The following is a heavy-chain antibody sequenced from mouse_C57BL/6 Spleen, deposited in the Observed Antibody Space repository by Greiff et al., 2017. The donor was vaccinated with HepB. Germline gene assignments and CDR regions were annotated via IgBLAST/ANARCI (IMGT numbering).Heavy chain of an antibody. CDR1: GFTFSNYW. J-gene: IGHJ1*03. CDR3: TGGGSSFWYFDV. V-gene: IGHV6-3*01. D-gene: IGHD1-1*01. CDR2: IRLKSDNYAT. Sequence: EVQVVESGGGLVQPGGSMKLSCVASGFTFSNYWMNWVRQSPEKGLEWVAQIRLKSDNYATHYAESVKGRFTISRDDSKSSVYLQMNNLRAEDTGIYYCTGGGSSFWYFDVWGTGTTVTVSS.